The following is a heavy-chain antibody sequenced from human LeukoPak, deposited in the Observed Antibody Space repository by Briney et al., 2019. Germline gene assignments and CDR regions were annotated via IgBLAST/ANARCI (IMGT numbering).Heavy chain of an antibody. J-gene: IGHJ4*02. D-gene: IGHD5-12*01. Sequence: SETLSLTCTVSGGSIGTYYWSWIRQPPGKGLEWIGYIYHSGDTKYNPSLKSRVTISVDTSKNQFSVRLRSVTAADTAVYYCAREGYSGHDFIYWGQGTLVTVSS. CDR3: AREGYSGHDFIY. CDR2: IYHSGDT. V-gene: IGHV4-59*01. CDR1: GGSIGTYY.